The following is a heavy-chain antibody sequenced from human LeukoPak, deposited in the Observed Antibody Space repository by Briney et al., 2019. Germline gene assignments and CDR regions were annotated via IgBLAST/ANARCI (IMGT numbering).Heavy chain of an antibody. D-gene: IGHD3-16*01. CDR1: GYTFTNYY. CDR2: ISPSGAST. J-gene: IGHJ6*03. CDR3: ARRGNYYYYMDV. V-gene: IGHV1-46*01. Sequence: ASVKVSCKASGYTFTNYYMHWVRQAPGQGLEWMGMISPSGASTNYAQKFQGRVTMTRDMSTSTVYMELSSLRSEDTAVYYCARRGNYYYYMDVWGKGTPVTVSS.